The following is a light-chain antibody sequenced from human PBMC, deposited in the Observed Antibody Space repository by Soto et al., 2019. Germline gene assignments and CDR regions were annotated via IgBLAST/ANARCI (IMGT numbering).Light chain of an antibody. CDR3: GTWESYLSVAV. J-gene: IGLJ2*01. CDR1: SSDVGGYNY. CDR2: EVS. V-gene: IGLV2-14*01. Sequence: QSVLTQPASVSGSPGQSITISCTGTSSDVGGYNYVSWYQQHPGKAPKLMIYEVSNRPSGVSNRFSGSKSGNTASLTISGLQAEDEADYYCGTWESYLSVAVFGGGTQLTVL.